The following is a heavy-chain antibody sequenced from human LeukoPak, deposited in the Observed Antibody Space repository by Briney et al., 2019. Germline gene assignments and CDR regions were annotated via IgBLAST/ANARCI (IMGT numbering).Heavy chain of an antibody. CDR1: GYTFTGYY. V-gene: IGHV1-2*04. D-gene: IGHD3-10*01. J-gene: IGHJ4*02. CDR3: ARGALWFGELSVDY. Sequence: ASVKVSCKASGYTFTGYYMHWVRQAPGQGLEWMGWINPNSGGTNYAQKLQGWVTMTRDTSISTAYMELSRLRSDDTAVYYCARGALWFGELSVDYWGQGTLVTVSS. CDR2: INPNSGGT.